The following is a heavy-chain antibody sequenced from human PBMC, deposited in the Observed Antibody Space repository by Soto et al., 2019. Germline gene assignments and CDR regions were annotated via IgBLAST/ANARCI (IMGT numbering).Heavy chain of an antibody. CDR2: IIPIFGTA. D-gene: IGHD3-9*01. Sequence: VSCKASGGTFSSYAISWVRQAPGQGLEWMGGIIPIFGTANYAQKFQGRVTITADESISTAYMELSSLRSEDTAVYYCARTVLRYFDWFTNNNNWFDPWGQGTLVTVSS. V-gene: IGHV1-69*01. CDR1: GGTFSSYA. CDR3: ARTVLRYFDWFTNNNNWFDP. J-gene: IGHJ5*02.